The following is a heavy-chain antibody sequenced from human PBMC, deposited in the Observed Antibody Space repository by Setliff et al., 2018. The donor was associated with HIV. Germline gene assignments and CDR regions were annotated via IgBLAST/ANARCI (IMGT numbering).Heavy chain of an antibody. Sequence: SETLSLTCTVADGSISTGSYYWSWIRQPAGKGLEWIGRLHLSGDTNYNPSRTSRVTMSIDTSKNQFSLKFSSVTAADTAVYYCARDNSYYYGSGSHYWYGMDVWGQGTTVTVSS. D-gene: IGHD3-10*01. CDR1: DGSISTGSYY. CDR2: LHLSGDT. V-gene: IGHV4-61*02. J-gene: IGHJ6*01. CDR3: ARDNSYYYGSGSHYWYGMDV.